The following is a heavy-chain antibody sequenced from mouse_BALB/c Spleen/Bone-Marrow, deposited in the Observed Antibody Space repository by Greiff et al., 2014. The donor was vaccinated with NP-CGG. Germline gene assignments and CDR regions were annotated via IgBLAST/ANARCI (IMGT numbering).Heavy chain of an antibody. Sequence: EVKLVESGGGLVQPGGSLRPSCATSGFTFTDYYMSWVRQPPGKALEWLGFIRNKANGYTTEYSASVKGRFTISRDNSQSILYLQMNTLRAEDSATYYCARDRGLLRFDYWGQGTTLTVSS. CDR1: GFTFTDYY. D-gene: IGHD2-3*01. J-gene: IGHJ2*01. V-gene: IGHV7-3*02. CDR2: IRNKANGYTT. CDR3: ARDRGLLRFDY.